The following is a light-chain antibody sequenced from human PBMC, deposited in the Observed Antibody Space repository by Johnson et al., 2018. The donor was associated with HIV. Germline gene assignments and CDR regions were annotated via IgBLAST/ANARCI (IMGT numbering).Light chain of an antibody. CDR3: GTWDMSLTAGRYV. J-gene: IGLJ1*01. CDR1: SSNIGNNY. V-gene: IGLV1-51*01. Sequence: QSVLTQPPSVSAAPGQKVTISCSGSSSNIGNNYVSWYQQVPGTAPKLLIYDNNKRPSGIPDRFSGSKSGTSATLGITGLQTGDEADYYCGTWDMSLTAGRYVFGSGTKVTVL. CDR2: DNN.